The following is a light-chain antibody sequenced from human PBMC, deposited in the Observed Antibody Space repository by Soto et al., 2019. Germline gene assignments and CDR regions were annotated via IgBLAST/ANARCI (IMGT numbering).Light chain of an antibody. J-gene: IGKJ4*01. CDR1: QSVRSSY. V-gene: IGKV3-20*01. Sequence: EIVLTQSPGTLSLSPGGRATLSCRASQSVRSSYLAWYQQRPGQAPRLPIFRASFRATGIPDRFSGSGSGTDLTLTISRLEPEDFAVYYCQHYGSPLTFGGGTKVEIK. CDR2: RAS. CDR3: QHYGSPLT.